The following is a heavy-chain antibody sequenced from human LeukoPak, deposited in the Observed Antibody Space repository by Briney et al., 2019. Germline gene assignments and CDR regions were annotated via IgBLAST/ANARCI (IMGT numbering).Heavy chain of an antibody. J-gene: IGHJ3*02. V-gene: IGHV4-38-2*02. CDR1: GYSMTSGYY. CDR3: AKSNGYGLVDI. Sequence: SETLSLTCTVSGYSMTSGYYWGWIRQPPGKGLEWIGTIYHSGTTYYNPSLKSRVTISVDTSKNQFSLKVNSVTAADTAVYYCAKSNGYGLVDIWGQGTMVTVSS. CDR2: IYHSGTT. D-gene: IGHD3-10*01.